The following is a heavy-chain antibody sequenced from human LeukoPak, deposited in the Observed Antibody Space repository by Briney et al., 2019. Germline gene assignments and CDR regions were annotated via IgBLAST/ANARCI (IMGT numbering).Heavy chain of an antibody. D-gene: IGHD6-19*01. V-gene: IGHV3-11*04. CDR3: ARDRGAVTDVFDY. J-gene: IGHJ4*02. CDR2: IRSSGTTI. CDR1: GFTFSDYD. Sequence: GGSLRLSCVASGFTFSDYDMSWIRQAPGQGLEWISYIRSSGTTIHYADSVKGRVTISRDNAKNSLYLQMNSLRPEDTAVYYCARDRGAVTDVFDYWGQGTLVTVSS.